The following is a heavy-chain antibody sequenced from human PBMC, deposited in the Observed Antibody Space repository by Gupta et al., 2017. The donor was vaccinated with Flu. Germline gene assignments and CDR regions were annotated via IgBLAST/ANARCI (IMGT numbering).Heavy chain of an antibody. Sequence: EVQLLESGGGLVQPGGALRLSCAASGFTFNSYIMSWVRQAPGKGLEWVSIISGSGDDTYYADFVRGRFSISRDNSRNTLHLQMNSLRAEDTAVYYCAKRRVIFNVNYYYGMDVWGQGTTVTVSS. V-gene: IGHV3-23*01. CDR2: ISGSGDDT. CDR1: GFTFNSYI. J-gene: IGHJ6*02. D-gene: IGHD3/OR15-3a*01. CDR3: AKRRVIFNVNYYYGMDV.